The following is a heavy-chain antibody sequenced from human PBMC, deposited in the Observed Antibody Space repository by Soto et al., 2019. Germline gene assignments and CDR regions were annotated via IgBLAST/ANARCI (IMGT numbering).Heavy chain of an antibody. CDR1: GFTFSNYD. Sequence: EVRLVESGGGLVQPGGSLRLSCTASGFTFSNYDIHWVRQPTGKRLEWVSGIGTAGDTYYPGSVKGRFTISRENAKNSLDLQMNSLGAEDTAVYYCARAASCSSYHLYYGMDVWGQGTTVTVSS. D-gene: IGHD6-25*01. J-gene: IGHJ6*02. V-gene: IGHV3-13*01. CDR2: IGTAGDT. CDR3: ARAASCSSYHLYYGMDV.